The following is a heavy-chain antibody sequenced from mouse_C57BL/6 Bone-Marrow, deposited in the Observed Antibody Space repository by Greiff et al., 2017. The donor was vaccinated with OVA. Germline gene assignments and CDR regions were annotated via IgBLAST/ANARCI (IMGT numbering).Heavy chain of an antibody. D-gene: IGHD2-3*01. V-gene: IGHV5-4*01. Sequence: EVKVVESGGGLVKPGGSLKLSCAASGFTFSSYAMSWVRQTPEKRLEWVATISDGGSYTYYPDNVKGRFTLSRDNAKNNLCLQMSHLEAEDTAMYYGARDRDGYFPFDYWGQGTTLTVSS. CDR1: GFTFSSYA. CDR2: ISDGGSYT. CDR3: ARDRDGYFPFDY. J-gene: IGHJ2*01.